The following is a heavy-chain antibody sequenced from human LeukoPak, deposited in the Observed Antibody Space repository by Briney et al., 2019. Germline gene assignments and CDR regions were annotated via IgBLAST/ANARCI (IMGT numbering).Heavy chain of an antibody. D-gene: IGHD5-18*01. CDR1: GFNVNNNC. CDR3: ARGYSYGRINY. Sequence: PGGSLRLSCAASGFNVNNNCMSWVRQAPGKGLEWVSIIYGADSTSYADSVKGRFTISRDNSKNTLYLQMNTLRVEDTALYYCARGYSYGRINYWGQGTLVTVSS. J-gene: IGHJ4*02. CDR2: IYGADST. V-gene: IGHV3-53*01.